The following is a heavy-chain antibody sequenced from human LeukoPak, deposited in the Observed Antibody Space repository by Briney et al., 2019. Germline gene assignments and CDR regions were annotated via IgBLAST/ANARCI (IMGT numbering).Heavy chain of an antibody. CDR3: ARDLGGWFDP. Sequence: GKSLRLSCATSGFTFSGYGMHWVRQAPGKGLEWVTVIWSDGSNKYYADSVKGRFTISRDNSKNTLYLQMNSLRAEDTAVYYCARDLGGWFDPWGQGTLVTVSS. CDR1: GFTFSGYG. D-gene: IGHD3-16*01. CDR2: IWSDGSNK. J-gene: IGHJ5*02. V-gene: IGHV3-33*01.